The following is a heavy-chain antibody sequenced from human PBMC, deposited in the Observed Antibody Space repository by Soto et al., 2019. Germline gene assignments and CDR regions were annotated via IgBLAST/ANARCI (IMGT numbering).Heavy chain of an antibody. CDR2: IKQDGSEE. V-gene: IGHV3-7*03. Sequence: GGSLRLSCAASGFTFSSYWMSWFRQAPGKGLEWVANIKQDGSEENYVDSVKGRFTISRDNSKNMLYLQMNSLRAEDTALYYCAKHGSPGVTYDAFDIWGQGTMVTVSS. D-gene: IGHD2-21*02. CDR3: AKHGSPGVTYDAFDI. CDR1: GFTFSSYW. J-gene: IGHJ3*02.